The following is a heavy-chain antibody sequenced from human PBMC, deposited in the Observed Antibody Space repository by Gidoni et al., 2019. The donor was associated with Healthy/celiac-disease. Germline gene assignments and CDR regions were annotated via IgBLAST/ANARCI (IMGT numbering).Heavy chain of an antibody. CDR2: ISGSGGST. J-gene: IGHJ3*02. CDR3: AKPLSDTAMEPLNDAFDI. D-gene: IGHD5-18*01. Sequence: EVQLLESGGGLVQPGGSLRLSCAASGFTFSSYAMSWVRQAPGKGLEWVSAISGSGGSTYYADSVKGRFTISRDNSKNTLYLQMNSLRAEDTAVYYCAKPLSDTAMEPLNDAFDIWGQGTMVTVSS. V-gene: IGHV3-23*01. CDR1: GFTFSSYA.